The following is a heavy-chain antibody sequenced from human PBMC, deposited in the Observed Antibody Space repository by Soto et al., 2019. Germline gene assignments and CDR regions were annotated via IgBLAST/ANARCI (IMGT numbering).Heavy chain of an antibody. CDR3: ARTPALYNWFDP. Sequence: GGSLRLSCAASGFTFSSYEMNWVRQAPGKGLEWVSYISSSGSTVYYADSVKGRFTISRDNAKNSLYLQMNSLRAEDTAVYYCARTPALYNWFDPWGQGILVTVSS. CDR1: GFTFSSYE. D-gene: IGHD2-2*01. J-gene: IGHJ5*02. V-gene: IGHV3-48*03. CDR2: ISSSGSTV.